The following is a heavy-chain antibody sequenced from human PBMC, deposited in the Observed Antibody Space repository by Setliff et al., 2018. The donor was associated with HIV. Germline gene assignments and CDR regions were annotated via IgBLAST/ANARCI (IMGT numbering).Heavy chain of an antibody. J-gene: IGHJ4*02. V-gene: IGHV1-18*01. CDR2: IGAYDGNT. D-gene: IGHD3-3*01. CDR3: ARALRIIGVIRC. CDR1: GYIITRYG. Sequence: ASVKVSCKASGYIITRYGVTWVRQAPGQGLEWMGWIGAYDGNTKYIQKLQGRVTMTTDTSTNTAYMELRSLRSDDTAVYFCARALRIIGVIRCWGQGTLVTVSS.